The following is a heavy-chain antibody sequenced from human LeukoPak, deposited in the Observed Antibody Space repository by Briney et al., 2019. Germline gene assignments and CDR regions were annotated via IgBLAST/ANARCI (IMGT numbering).Heavy chain of an antibody. Sequence: PGGSLRLSCAASGFTFSSYEMNWVRQAPGKGLEWVSYISSSGSTIYYADSVKGRFTISRDNAKNSLYLQMNSLRAEDTALYYCAREGPYYDSSGYPDYWGQGTLVTVSS. CDR1: GFTFSSYE. CDR2: ISSSGSTI. V-gene: IGHV3-48*03. CDR3: AREGPYYDSSGYPDY. D-gene: IGHD3-22*01. J-gene: IGHJ4*02.